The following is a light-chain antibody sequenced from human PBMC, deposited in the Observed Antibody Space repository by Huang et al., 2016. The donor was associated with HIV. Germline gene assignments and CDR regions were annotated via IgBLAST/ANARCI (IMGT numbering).Light chain of an antibody. J-gene: IGKJ4*01. Sequence: DIQMTQSPSSVSASVGARVTITCRASKGISSWLDWYQQKPGKAPKLLIDAASSLQSGVPSRFSGSGSGTDFTLTISSLQPEDFATYYCQQANSFPLTFGGGTKVEIK. CDR2: AAS. CDR1: KGISSW. V-gene: IGKV1-12*01. CDR3: QQANSFPLT.